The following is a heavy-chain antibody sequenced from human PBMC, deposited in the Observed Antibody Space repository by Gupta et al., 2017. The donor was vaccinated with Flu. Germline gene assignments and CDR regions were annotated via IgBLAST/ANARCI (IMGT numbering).Heavy chain of an antibody. CDR1: W. D-gene: IGHD3-16*01. CDR3: ARGASIGTYFIYDL. CDR2: VYHTGST. J-gene: IGHJ4*02. V-gene: IGHV4-4*01. Sequence: WWTWVRQPPGKGLDWIGEVYHTGSTNYNSSLESRVTISMDRSKNHFSLMLSSVTAADTAIYFCARGASIGTYFIYDLWGQGTLVTVSS.